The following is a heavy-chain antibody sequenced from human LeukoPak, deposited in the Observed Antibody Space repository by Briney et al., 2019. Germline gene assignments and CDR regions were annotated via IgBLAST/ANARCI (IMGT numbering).Heavy chain of an antibody. J-gene: IGHJ5*02. Sequence: PGGSLRLSCAASGFTFNKYYMHWVRQAPGKGPVWVSRIISDGSYTNYADSVKGRFTISRDNAKNTIYLQMNNLRPEDTALYYCVRGFCSSTSCYYASWFDPWGQGTLVTVSS. CDR3: VRGFCSSTSCYYASWFDP. V-gene: IGHV3-74*01. CDR1: GFTFNKYY. CDR2: IISDGSYT. D-gene: IGHD2-2*01.